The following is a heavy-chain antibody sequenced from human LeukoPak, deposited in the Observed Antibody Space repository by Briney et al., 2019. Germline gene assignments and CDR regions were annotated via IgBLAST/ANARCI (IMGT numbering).Heavy chain of an antibody. D-gene: IGHD3-3*01. J-gene: IGHJ4*02. CDR3: AKHLYDFWSGFDY. CDR2: ISDSGGST. Sequence: PGGSLILSCAASGFTFSSYAMSWVRQAPGKGLEWVSTISDSGGSTYYADSVKGRFTISRDNSKNTLYLQMNSLRAEDTAVHYCAKHLYDFWSGFDYWGQGTLVTVSS. V-gene: IGHV3-23*01. CDR1: GFTFSSYA.